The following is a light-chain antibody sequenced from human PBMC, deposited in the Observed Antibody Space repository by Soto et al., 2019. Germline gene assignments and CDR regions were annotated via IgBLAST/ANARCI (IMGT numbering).Light chain of an antibody. CDR3: QQYNNWPPYT. Sequence: EIVMTQSPATLSVSPGERVTLSCRATHSVGGNLAWYQQTPGQAPRLLIYDASTRATGIPARFSGSGSGTEFTLTISSLQSEDFAVYFCQQYNNWPPYTFGQGTKLENK. CDR1: HSVGGN. V-gene: IGKV3-15*01. J-gene: IGKJ2*01. CDR2: DAS.